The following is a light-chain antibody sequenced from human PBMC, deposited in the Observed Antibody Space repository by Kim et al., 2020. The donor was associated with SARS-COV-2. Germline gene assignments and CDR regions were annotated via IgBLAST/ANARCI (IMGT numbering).Light chain of an antibody. CDR2: GKN. CDR3: NSRDSSVNHYV. V-gene: IGLV3-19*01. J-gene: IGLJ1*01. Sequence: SSELTQDPAVSVALGQTVRITCQGDSLRSYYASWYQQKPGQAPVLVIYGKNNRPSGIPDRFSGSSSGNTASLTITGAQAEDEADSYCNSRDSSVNHYVFG. CDR1: SLRSYY.